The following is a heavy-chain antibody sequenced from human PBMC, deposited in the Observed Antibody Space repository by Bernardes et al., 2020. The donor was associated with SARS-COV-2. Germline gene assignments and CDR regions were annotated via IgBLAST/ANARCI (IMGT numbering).Heavy chain of an antibody. D-gene: IGHD6-19*01. Sequence: GGSLRLSCAASGFTFSSYGMHWVRQAPGKGLEWVAIIWYDGSNRYYVADSVKGRFTISRDDSKNSLHLQMNSLRAEDTAVYYCARASKAVADDPRYFDYWGQGTLVTVSS. CDR3: ARASKAVADDPRYFDY. J-gene: IGHJ4*01. CDR2: IWYDGSNR. CDR1: GFTFSSYG. V-gene: IGHV3-33*01.